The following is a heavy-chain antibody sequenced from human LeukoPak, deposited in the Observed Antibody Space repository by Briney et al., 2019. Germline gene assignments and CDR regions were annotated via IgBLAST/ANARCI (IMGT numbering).Heavy chain of an antibody. CDR1: GGSFSGYY. Sequence: SETLSLTCAVYGGSFSGYYWSWIRQPPGKGLEWIGEINHSGSTNYNPSLKSRVTISVDTSKNQFSLKLSSVTAADTAVYYCARGHLYYYDFWCGYRGGGYGMDVWGQGTTVTVSS. CDR2: INHSGST. CDR3: ARGHLYYYDFWCGYRGGGYGMDV. V-gene: IGHV4-34*01. D-gene: IGHD3-3*01. J-gene: IGHJ6*02.